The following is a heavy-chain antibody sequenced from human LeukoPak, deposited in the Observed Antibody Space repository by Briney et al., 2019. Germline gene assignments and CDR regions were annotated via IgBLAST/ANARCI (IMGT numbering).Heavy chain of an antibody. CDR2: ISSSGSTI. CDR3: AKLVIAAAGTDAFDI. Sequence: GGSLRLSCAASGFTFSDYYMSWIRQAPGKGLEWVSYISSSGSTIYYADSVKGRFTISRDNSKNTLYLQMNSLRAEDTAVYYCAKLVIAAAGTDAFDIWGQGTMVTVSS. CDR1: GFTFSDYY. J-gene: IGHJ3*02. D-gene: IGHD6-13*01. V-gene: IGHV3-11*01.